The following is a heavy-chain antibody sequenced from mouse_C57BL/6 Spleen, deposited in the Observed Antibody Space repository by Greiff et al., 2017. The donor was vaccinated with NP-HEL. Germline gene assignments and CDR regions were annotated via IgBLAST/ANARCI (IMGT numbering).Heavy chain of an antibody. CDR2: IDPSDSYT. V-gene: IGHV1-50*01. J-gene: IGHJ2*01. D-gene: IGHD1-1*01. CDR3: ARRRVSYYGSSYGDY. Sequence: VQLQQPGAELVKPGASVKLSCKASGYTFTSYWMQCVKQRPGQGLEWIGEIDPSDSYTNYNQKFKGKATLTVDTSSSTAYMQLSSLTSEDSAVYYCARRRVSYYGSSYGDYWGQGTTLTVSS. CDR1: GYTFTSYW.